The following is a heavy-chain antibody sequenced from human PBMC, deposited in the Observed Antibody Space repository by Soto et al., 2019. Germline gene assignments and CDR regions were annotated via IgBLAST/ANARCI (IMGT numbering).Heavy chain of an antibody. V-gene: IGHV1-18*04. Sequence: ASVKVSCKASGYTFTSYGISWVRQAPGQGLEWMGWISAYNGNTNYAQKLQGRVTMTTDTSTSTAYMELRSLRSDDTAVYYCARPLSYYYDSSGTGGNDAFDIWGQRTMVTVSS. D-gene: IGHD3-22*01. CDR3: ARPLSYYYDSSGTGGNDAFDI. J-gene: IGHJ3*02. CDR2: ISAYNGNT. CDR1: GYTFTSYG.